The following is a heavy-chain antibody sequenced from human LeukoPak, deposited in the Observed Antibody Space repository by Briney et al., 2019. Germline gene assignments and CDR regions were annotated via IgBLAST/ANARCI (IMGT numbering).Heavy chain of an antibody. CDR3: ATAKNIVATIHFDY. V-gene: IGHV3-30*02. CDR1: GFTFSNHG. J-gene: IGHJ4*02. CDR2: IWYDGSNQ. Sequence: GGSLRLSCAASGFTFSNHGMHWVRQAPGKGLEWVAVIWYDGSNQYYADSVKGRFTISRDNSKNMVYLQMNSLRSEDTAVYYCATAKNIVATIHFDYWGQGTLVTVSS. D-gene: IGHD5-12*01.